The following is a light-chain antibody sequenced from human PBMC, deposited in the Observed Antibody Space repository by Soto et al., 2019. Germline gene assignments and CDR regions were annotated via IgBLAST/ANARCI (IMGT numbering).Light chain of an antibody. CDR1: QSVGTF. CDR2: GAS. J-gene: IGKJ4*01. CDR3: QQRGDWPT. Sequence: EIVLTQSPATLSLSPGESATLSCRASQSVGTFLAWYQQKPGQAPRLLVYGASNRATGIPARFSGSGSGTDFIHTISSLEPGDFAVYYCQQRGDWPTFGGGTKVEIK. V-gene: IGKV3-11*01.